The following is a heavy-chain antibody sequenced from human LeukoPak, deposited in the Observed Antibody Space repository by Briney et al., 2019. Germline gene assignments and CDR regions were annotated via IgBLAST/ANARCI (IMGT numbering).Heavy chain of an antibody. CDR1: GFTFNSYA. D-gene: IGHD6-19*01. V-gene: IGHV3-23*01. CDR2: IFGSGGSA. CDR3: GKTTTGYSSGRYPGWPVDY. J-gene: IGHJ4*02. Sequence: PGGSLRLSCAASGFTFNSYAMYWVRQAPGKGLEWVSGIFGSGGSAHYADSVKGRFTISRDNSKNTVYLQMDSLRVEDTAVYYCGKTTTGYSSGRYPGWPVDYWGQGTPVTVSS.